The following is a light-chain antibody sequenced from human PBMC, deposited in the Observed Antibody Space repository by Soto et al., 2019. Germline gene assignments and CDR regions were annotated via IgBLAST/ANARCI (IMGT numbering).Light chain of an antibody. CDR1: QSIGSY. J-gene: IGKJ1*01. Sequence: DIQMTQSPSSLSASVGDRVTITCRASQSIGSYLNSYQQKPGKAPNLLIYAASSLQSGVPSRFSGSGSGTDFTLTISSLQPEDFATYYCQQSYSTLWTFGQGTKVAIK. CDR2: AAS. CDR3: QQSYSTLWT. V-gene: IGKV1-39*01.